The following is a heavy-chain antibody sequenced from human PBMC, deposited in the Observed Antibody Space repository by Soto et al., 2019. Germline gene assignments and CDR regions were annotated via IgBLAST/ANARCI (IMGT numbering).Heavy chain of an antibody. CDR1: GGSISSSNW. D-gene: IGHD3-22*01. CDR3: ARDGRYNDSSGYSGFDY. J-gene: IGHJ4*02. CDR2: IYHSGST. V-gene: IGHV4-4*02. Sequence: SETLSLTCAVSGGSISSSNWWSWVRQPPGKGLEWIGEIYHSGSTNYNPSLKSRVTISVDKSKNQFSLKLSSVTAADTAVYYCARDGRYNDSSGYSGFDYWGQGTLVTVSS.